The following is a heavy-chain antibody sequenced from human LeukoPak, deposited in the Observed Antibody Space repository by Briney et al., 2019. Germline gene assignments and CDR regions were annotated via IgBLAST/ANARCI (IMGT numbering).Heavy chain of an antibody. CDR1: GYTFTGYY. V-gene: IGHV1-2*02. CDR2: INPNSGGT. J-gene: IGHJ4*02. D-gene: IGHD3-22*01. Sequence: ASVKVSCKASGYTFTGYYMHWVRQAPGQGLEWMGWINPNSGGTNYARKFQGRVTMTRDTSISTAYMELSRLRSDDTAVYYCARISLYYDSSGYLDYWGQGTLVTVSS. CDR3: ARISLYYDSSGYLDY.